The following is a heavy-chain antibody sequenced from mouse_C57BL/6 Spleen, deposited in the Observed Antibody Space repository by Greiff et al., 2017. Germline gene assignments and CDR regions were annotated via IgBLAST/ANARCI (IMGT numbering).Heavy chain of an antibody. CDR3: ARIYYDYDPWYFDV. D-gene: IGHD2-4*01. CDR1: GYTFTDYY. J-gene: IGHJ1*03. Sequence: EVQLQQSGPELVKPGASVKISCKASGYTFTDYYMNWVKQSHGKSLEWIGDINPNNGGTSYNQKFKGKATLTVDKSSSTAYMELRSLTSEDSAVYYCARIYYDYDPWYFDVWGTGTTVTVSS. CDR2: INPNNGGT. V-gene: IGHV1-26*01.